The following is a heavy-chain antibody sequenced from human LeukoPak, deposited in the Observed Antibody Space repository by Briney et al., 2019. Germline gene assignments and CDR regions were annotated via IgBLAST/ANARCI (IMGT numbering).Heavy chain of an antibody. Sequence: SETLSLTCTVSAGSISSNYWSWIRQPPGKGLEWIGYIYYSGSTNYNPSLKSRVTISVDTSKSQFSLKLSSVTAADTAVYYCARHGSWGAPFDYWGREPWSPSPQ. D-gene: IGHD3-16*01. V-gene: IGHV4-59*08. J-gene: IGHJ4*02. CDR1: AGSISSNY. CDR3: ARHGSWGAPFDY. CDR2: IYYSGST.